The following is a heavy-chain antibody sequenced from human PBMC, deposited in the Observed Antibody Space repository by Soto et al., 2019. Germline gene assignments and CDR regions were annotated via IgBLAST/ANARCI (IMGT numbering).Heavy chain of an antibody. D-gene: IGHD5-18*01. V-gene: IGHV4-4*02. CDR2: IYHSGST. J-gene: IGHJ4*02. CDR3: ASRGYSYGGADY. Sequence: PSETLSLTCAVSGGSISSSNWWSWVRQPPGKGLEWIGEIYHSGSTNYNPSLKSRVTISVDKSKNQFSLKLSSVTAADTAVYYCASRGYSYGGADYWGQGTLVTVSS. CDR1: GGSISSSNW.